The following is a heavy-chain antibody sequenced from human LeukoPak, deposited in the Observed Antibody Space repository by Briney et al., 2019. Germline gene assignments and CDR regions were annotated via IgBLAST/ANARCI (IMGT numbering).Heavy chain of an antibody. CDR1: GFTFSSYW. CDR3: ARDHSDYVRVGLDY. CDR2: IKQDGGEK. V-gene: IGHV3-7*01. J-gene: IGHJ4*02. D-gene: IGHD5-12*01. Sequence: GGSLRLSCAASGFTFSSYWMSWVRQAPGKGLEWVANIKQDGGEKYYVDSVKGRFTISRDNAKNSLYLQMNSLRAEDTAVYFCARDHSDYVRVGLDYWGQETLVTVSP.